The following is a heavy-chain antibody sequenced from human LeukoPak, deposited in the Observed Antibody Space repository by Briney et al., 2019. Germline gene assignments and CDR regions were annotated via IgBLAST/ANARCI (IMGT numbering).Heavy chain of an antibody. CDR1: EFSVGSNY. CDR3: ARGSYIMEGAFDI. CDR2: IYSGGST. Sequence: GGSLRLSCAASEFSVGSNYMTWVRQAPGKGLEWVSLIYSGGSTYYADSVKGRFTISRDNSKNTLYLQMNSLRAEDTAVYYCARGSYIMEGAFDIWGQGTMVTVSS. D-gene: IGHD1-14*01. V-gene: IGHV3-53*01. J-gene: IGHJ3*02.